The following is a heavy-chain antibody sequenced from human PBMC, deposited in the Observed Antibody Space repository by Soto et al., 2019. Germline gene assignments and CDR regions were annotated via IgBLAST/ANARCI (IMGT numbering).Heavy chain of an antibody. V-gene: IGHV1-2*04. CDR3: ARDQGYQQLNNYYYYYGMDV. D-gene: IGHD6-13*01. Sequence: ASVKVYCTASGYTFTGYYVHWVRQAPGQGLEWMGWINPNSGGTNYAQKFQGWVTMTRDTSISTAYMELSRLRSDDTAVYYCARDQGYQQLNNYYYYYGMDVWGQGTTVTVS. J-gene: IGHJ6*02. CDR2: INPNSGGT. CDR1: GYTFTGYY.